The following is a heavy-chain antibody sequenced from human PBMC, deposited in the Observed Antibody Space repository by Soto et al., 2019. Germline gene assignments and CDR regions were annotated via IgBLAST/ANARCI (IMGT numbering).Heavy chain of an antibody. CDR2: ISWNSGSI. V-gene: IGHV3-9*01. CDR1: GFTFDDYA. CDR3: AKDRLPLLSTSCYLHP. J-gene: IGHJ5*02. D-gene: IGHD2-2*01. Sequence: EVQLVESGGGLVQPGRSLRLSCAASGFTFDDYAMHWVRQAPGKGLEWVSGISWNSGSIGYADSVKGRFTISRDNAKNSLYLQMNSLRAEDTALYYCAKDRLPLLSTSCYLHPWGQGTLVTVSS.